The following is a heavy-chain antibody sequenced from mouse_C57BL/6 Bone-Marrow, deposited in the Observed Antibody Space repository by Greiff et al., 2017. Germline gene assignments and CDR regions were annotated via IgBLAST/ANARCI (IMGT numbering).Heavy chain of an antibody. Sequence: EVQLQQSGPELVKPGASVKISCKASGYSFTDYNMNWVKQSNGKSLEWIGVINPNYGTTSYNQKFKGKVTLTVDQSSSTAYMQLNSLTSEDSAVYYCARSLYYGNYVGFAYWGQGTLVTVSA. V-gene: IGHV1-39*01. CDR2: INPNYGTT. J-gene: IGHJ3*01. D-gene: IGHD2-1*01. CDR1: GYSFTDYN. CDR3: ARSLYYGNYVGFAY.